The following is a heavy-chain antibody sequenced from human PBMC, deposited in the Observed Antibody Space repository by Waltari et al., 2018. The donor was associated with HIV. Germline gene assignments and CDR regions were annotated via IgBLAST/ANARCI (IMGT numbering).Heavy chain of an antibody. D-gene: IGHD3-3*01. V-gene: IGHV1-8*01. J-gene: IGHJ4*02. CDR1: GYDFSTFD. CDR2: RGPHSGKT. Sequence: QVQLVQSGAEVKQPGASVRVSCKTSGYDFSTFDINWVRQAAGQGLEWMGWRGPHSGKTGYAKSLKGRVSMTRDTSIDTAYMELSSLTSHDPAVYYCAKSRPGAVFGDNWGQGTLVAVSS. CDR3: AKSRPGAVFGDN.